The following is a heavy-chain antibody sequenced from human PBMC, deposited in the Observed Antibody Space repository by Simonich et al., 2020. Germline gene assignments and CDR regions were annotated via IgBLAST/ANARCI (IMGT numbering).Heavy chain of an antibody. J-gene: IGHJ4*02. CDR2: IYSGGST. Sequence: EVQLVESGGGLIQPGGSLRLSCAASGFTVSRNYMSWVRQAPGKGRGWGSCIYSGGSTYYADSVKGRFTISRDNSKNTLYLQINSLRAEDTAVYYCARWTATGYYFDYWGQGTLVTVSS. CDR3: ARWTATGYYFDY. V-gene: IGHV3-53*01. D-gene: IGHD1-1*01. CDR1: GFTVSRNY.